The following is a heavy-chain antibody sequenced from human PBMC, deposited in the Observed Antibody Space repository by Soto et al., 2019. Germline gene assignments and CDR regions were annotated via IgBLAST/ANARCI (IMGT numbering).Heavy chain of an antibody. V-gene: IGHV1-69*13. J-gene: IGHJ5*02. CDR2: IIPIFGTA. D-gene: IGHD5-12*01. Sequence: VASVKVSCKASGGTFSSYAISWVRQAPGQGLEWMGGIIPIFGTANYAQKFQGRVTITADESTSTAYMELSSLRSEDTAVYYCARVKEMATNWFDPWGQGTLVTVSS. CDR1: GGTFSSYA. CDR3: ARVKEMATNWFDP.